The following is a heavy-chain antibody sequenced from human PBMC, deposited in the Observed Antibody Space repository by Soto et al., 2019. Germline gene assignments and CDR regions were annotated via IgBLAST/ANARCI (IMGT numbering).Heavy chain of an antibody. Sequence: SETLSLTCTVSGGSIRSGDYFWSWIRQPPGKGLEWIGYIYYSGSTNYNPSLKSRVTISVDTSKNQFSLKLSSVTAADTAVYYCAGLYDSRDYWGQGTLVTVSS. D-gene: IGHD3-22*01. V-gene: IGHV4-61*08. J-gene: IGHJ4*02. CDR2: IYYSGST. CDR1: GGSIRSGDYF. CDR3: AGLYDSRDY.